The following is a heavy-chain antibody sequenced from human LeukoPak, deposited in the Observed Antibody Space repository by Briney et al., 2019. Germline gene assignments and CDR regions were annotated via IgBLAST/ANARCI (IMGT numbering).Heavy chain of an antibody. CDR2: MNPNSGNT. Sequence: ASVKVSCKASGYTFTSYDINWVRQATGQGLEWMGWMNPNSGNTGYAQKFQGRVTMTRNTSISTAYMELSSLRSEDTAVYYCARGSYDILTGYYPPDYWGQGTLVTVS. CDR3: ARGSYDILTGYYPPDY. D-gene: IGHD3-9*01. CDR1: GYTFTSYD. V-gene: IGHV1-8*01. J-gene: IGHJ4*02.